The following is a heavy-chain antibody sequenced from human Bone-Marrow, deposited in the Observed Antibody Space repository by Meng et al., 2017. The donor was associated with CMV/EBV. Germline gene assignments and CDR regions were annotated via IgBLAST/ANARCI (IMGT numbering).Heavy chain of an antibody. CDR1: GGSSSSGVYC. Sequence: VSGGSSSSGVYCWSWLRQHPGKGLEWIGYLYYSGSTYYTPSLKIRVTISVDTSKNQFSLKLSSVTAADTAVYYCARARGMTTVTTLDYWGQGTLVTVPQ. D-gene: IGHD4-11*01. CDR3: ARARGMTTVTTLDY. J-gene: IGHJ4*02. V-gene: IGHV4-31*02. CDR2: LYYSGST.